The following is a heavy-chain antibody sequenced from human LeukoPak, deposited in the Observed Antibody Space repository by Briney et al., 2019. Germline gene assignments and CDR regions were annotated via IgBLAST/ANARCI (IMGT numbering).Heavy chain of an antibody. CDR3: ARNMVRGYEDAFDI. D-gene: IGHD3-10*01. CDR1: GFTFSSYW. CDR2: ISEDGSST. J-gene: IGHJ3*02. Sequence: PGGSLRLSCEASGFTFSSYWMHWVRQTPGKGLVWVSRISEDGSSTSYADSVKGRFTISRDNAKNMLYLQLNSLRVEDTAVYYCARNMVRGYEDAFDIWGQGTMVTVSS. V-gene: IGHV3-74*01.